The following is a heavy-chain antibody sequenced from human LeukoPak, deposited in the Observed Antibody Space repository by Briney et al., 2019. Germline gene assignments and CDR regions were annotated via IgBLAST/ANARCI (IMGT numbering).Heavy chain of an antibody. J-gene: IGHJ4*02. V-gene: IGHV4-34*01. D-gene: IGHD4-23*01. CDR3: ARGPSHGGKYRGFFDH. Sequence: PSETLSLTCAVYGESFSGYYWSWIRHPPGKGLEWIGEINQSGTTNYSPSLKSRVSISVDPSKNQFSLRLNSVNAADTAVYFCARGPSHGGKYRGFFDHWGQGPLVTVSS. CDR2: INQSGTT. CDR1: GESFSGYY.